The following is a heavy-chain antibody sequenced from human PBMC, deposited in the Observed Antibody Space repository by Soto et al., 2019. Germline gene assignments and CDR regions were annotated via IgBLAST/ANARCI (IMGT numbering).Heavy chain of an antibody. J-gene: IGHJ5*02. CDR2: IYYSGST. V-gene: IGHV4-30-4*01. CDR1: GGSITSGDYY. Sequence: SETLSLTCAVSGGSITSGDYYWSWIRRPPGKGLEWIGHIYYSGSTYYNPFLKSRVIISVDKSKNQFSLKLNSVTAADTAVYYCARVVVQRPSYNWFDPWGQGTLVTVSS. CDR3: ARVVVQRPSYNWFDP. D-gene: IGHD2-21*01.